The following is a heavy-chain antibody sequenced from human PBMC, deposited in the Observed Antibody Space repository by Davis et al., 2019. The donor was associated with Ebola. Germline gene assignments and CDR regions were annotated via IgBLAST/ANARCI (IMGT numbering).Heavy chain of an antibody. CDR1: GASVSSSNS. CDR3: ANLGSGWFLQH. V-gene: IGHV4-39*07. J-gene: IGHJ1*01. CDR2: VFSTGNS. D-gene: IGHD6-19*01. Sequence: PSETLSLTCTVSGASVSSSNSWGWVRQPPGKGLEWIVGVFSTGNSYYNPSLKSRVTISLETSTSQFSLRLTSVTAADTAVYYCANLGSGWFLQHWGQGSLVTVSS.